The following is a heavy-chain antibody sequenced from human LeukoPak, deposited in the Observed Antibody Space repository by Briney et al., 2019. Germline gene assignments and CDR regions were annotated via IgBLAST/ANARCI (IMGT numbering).Heavy chain of an antibody. V-gene: IGHV1-69*05. J-gene: IGHJ4*02. D-gene: IGHD3-3*01. CDR1: GGTFSSYA. CDR3: ARDLGDDFFDY. Sequence: ASVKVSCKASGGTFSSYAISWVRQAPGQGLEWMGRIIPIFGTANYAQKFQGRVTITTDESTSTAYMELSSLRSEDTAVYYCARDLGDDFFDYWGQGTLVTVSS. CDR2: IIPIFGTA.